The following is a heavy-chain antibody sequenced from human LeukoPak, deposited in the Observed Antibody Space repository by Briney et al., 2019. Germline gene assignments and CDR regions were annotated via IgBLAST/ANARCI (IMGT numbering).Heavy chain of an antibody. J-gene: IGHJ4*02. D-gene: IGHD1-20*01. CDR2: SNPNSDYT. CDR3: ARDGNNWNVDY. V-gene: IGHV1-46*01. Sequence: ASVKVSCKASGYTFTSYHMHWVRQAPGQGLEWMGISNPNSDYTNYAEKFQGRVTMTRDTSTSTVYMELSSLRSEDTAVYYCARDGNNWNVDYWGQGTQVTVSS. CDR1: GYTFTSYH.